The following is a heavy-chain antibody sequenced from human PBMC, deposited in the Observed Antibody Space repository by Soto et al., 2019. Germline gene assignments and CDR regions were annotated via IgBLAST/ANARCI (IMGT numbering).Heavy chain of an antibody. J-gene: IGHJ4*02. CDR3: GRGARSYYAHLDY. V-gene: IGHV1-46*01. CDR2: INPSGGTT. Sequence: ASVTVSCKASGYTFTSSYMHWVRQAPGQGLEWMGIINPSGGTTSNAQKFQGRVIMAGDSSTSTVYMQLSSPGSEETAVYCCGRGARSYYAHLDYWGQGALVTVSS. CDR1: GYTFTSSY. D-gene: IGHD1-26*01.